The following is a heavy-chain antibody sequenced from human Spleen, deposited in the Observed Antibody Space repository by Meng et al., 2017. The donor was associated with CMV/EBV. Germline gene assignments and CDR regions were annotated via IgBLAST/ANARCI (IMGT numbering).Heavy chain of an antibody. D-gene: IGHD3-10*01. Sequence: GESLKISCAASGFTFSTYSMNWVRQASGKGLEWVSSITSSSSYKYYAASVKGRFTISRDNAKNSLYLQMNSLGAEDTAVYYCARPQESPRVWGQGTTVTVSS. V-gene: IGHV3-21*01. CDR2: ITSSSSYK. CDR3: ARPQESPRV. J-gene: IGHJ6*02. CDR1: GFTFSTYS.